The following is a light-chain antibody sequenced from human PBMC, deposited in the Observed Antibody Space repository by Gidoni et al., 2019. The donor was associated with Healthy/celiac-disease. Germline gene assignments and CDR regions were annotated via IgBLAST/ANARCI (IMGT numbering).Light chain of an antibody. V-gene: IGLV2-14*01. J-gene: IGLJ2*01. CDR3: SSYTSSSTLV. CDR2: DVS. Sequence: QSALTQPASVSGSPGQSITISCTGTNSDVGGYNYVSWYQQHPGKAPKLIIYDVSNRPSGVSNRFSGSKSGNTASLTISGLQAADEADYYCSSYTSSSTLVFGGGTKLTVL. CDR1: NSDVGGYNY.